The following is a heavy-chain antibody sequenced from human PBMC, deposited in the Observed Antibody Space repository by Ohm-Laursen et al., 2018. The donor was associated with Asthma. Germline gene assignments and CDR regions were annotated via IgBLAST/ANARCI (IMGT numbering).Heavy chain of an antibody. Sequence: SLRLSCAASGFTFSSYGMHWVRQAPGKGLEWVAVIWYDGSNKYYADSVKGRFTISKDNSKNTLYLQMNSLRAEDTAVYYWGSLYGDYVRYYYGMDVWGQGTTVTVSS. CDR1: GFTFSSYG. CDR2: IWYDGSNK. CDR3: GSLYGDYVRYYYGMDV. J-gene: IGHJ6*02. D-gene: IGHD4-17*01. V-gene: IGHV3-33*01.